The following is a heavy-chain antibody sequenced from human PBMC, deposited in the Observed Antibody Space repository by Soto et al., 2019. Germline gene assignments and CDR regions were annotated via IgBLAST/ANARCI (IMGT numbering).Heavy chain of an antibody. CDR2: VSPYNGYT. Sequence: QVQLGQSGSEVKKPGASVKASCKSSGYTFSSYRITWVRQAPGQGLEWMGWVSPYNGYTNYAQPFQGRLTMTTDTSTNTAYIELWSLRSDDTAVYYWARSSPEYCSSDNCYYYGLDVWDQGATVTVSS. J-gene: IGHJ6*02. D-gene: IGHD2-2*01. CDR3: ARSSPEYCSSDNCYYYGLDV. CDR1: GYTFSSYR. V-gene: IGHV1-18*04.